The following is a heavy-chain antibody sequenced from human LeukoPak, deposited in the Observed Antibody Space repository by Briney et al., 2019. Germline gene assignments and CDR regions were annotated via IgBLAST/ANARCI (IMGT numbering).Heavy chain of an antibody. CDR1: GFIFSNYA. CDR2: ISGSGGST. J-gene: IGHJ4*02. V-gene: IGHV3-23*01. Sequence: GGSLRLSCAASGFIFSNYAMTWVRQAPGKELEWVSSISGSGGSTYYADSVKGRFTISRDTFKNTLYLQMNSLRAEDTAVYYCAKDLWGIAVAGTIDYWGQGTLVTVSS. CDR3: AKDLWGIAVAGTIDY. D-gene: IGHD6-13*01.